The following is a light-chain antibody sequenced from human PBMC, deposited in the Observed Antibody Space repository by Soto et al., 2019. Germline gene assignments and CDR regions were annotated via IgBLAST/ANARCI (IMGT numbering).Light chain of an antibody. Sequence: DIQMTQSPSSLSASVRDRVTITCPASQGISNYLAWYQQKPGKVPKLLIYAESTLQSGVPSRFSGSGSGTDFTLTISSRQTEDCTTYYCQKYDSAPWTFGQGTKVEIQ. CDR3: QKYDSAPWT. CDR1: QGISNY. V-gene: IGKV1-27*01. CDR2: AES. J-gene: IGKJ1*01.